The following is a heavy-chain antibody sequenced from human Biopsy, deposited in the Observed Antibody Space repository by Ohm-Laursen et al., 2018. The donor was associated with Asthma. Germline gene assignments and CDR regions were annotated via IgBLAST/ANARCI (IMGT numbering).Heavy chain of an antibody. J-gene: IGHJ4*02. D-gene: IGHD2-2*01. CDR3: ARGPEYVRSSGALDY. Sequence: SVKVSCKASGGTFSSNSINWVRQAPGQGLEWMGRIIPTFGPTNYAQKFQGRVTISADDSTSTAYMELSSLSSEDTALYYCARGPEYVRSSGALDYWGQGTLVTVSS. V-gene: IGHV1-69*13. CDR1: GGTFSSNS. CDR2: IIPTFGPT.